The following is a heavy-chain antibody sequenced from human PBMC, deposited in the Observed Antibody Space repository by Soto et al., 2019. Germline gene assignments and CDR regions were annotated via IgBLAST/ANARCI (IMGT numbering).Heavy chain of an antibody. D-gene: IGHD6-6*01. CDR2: INHSGST. V-gene: IGHV4-34*01. CDR3: ARGPRAGAARQRFDP. CDR1: GGSFSGYY. J-gene: IGHJ5*02. Sequence: QVQLQQWGAGLLKPSETLSLTCVVYGGSFSGYYCSWIRQPPGKGLEWIGEINHSGSTNYNPSLKSRVTISVDTSKNQFSLTLSSVTAADTAVYYCARGPRAGAARQRFDPWGQGTLVTVSS.